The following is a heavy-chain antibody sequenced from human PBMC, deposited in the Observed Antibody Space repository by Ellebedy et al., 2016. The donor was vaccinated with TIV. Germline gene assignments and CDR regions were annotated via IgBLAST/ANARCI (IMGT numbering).Heavy chain of an antibody. D-gene: IGHD2-21*02. CDR3: ARHYLVVVTAVDY. J-gene: IGHJ4*02. Sequence: MPGGSLRLSCTVSGGSISPYYWSWIRQPPGKGLEWIGSIYYSGCTYYTPSLKRRVTRSVDTSKTQFSLKLSSVNAADTAVYYCARHYLVVVTAVDYWGQGTLVTVSS. CDR1: GGSISPYY. CDR2: IYYSGCT. V-gene: IGHV4-59*05.